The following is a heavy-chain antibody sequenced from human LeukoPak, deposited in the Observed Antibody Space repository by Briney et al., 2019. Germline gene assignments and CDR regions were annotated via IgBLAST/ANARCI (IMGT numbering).Heavy chain of an antibody. J-gene: IGHJ6*03. Sequence: GGSLRLSCAASGFTFDDYAMHWVRQAPGKGLEWVSLISWDGGSTYYADSVKGRFTISRDNSKNTLYLQMNSLRAEDTALCYCAKGSLERRYYYYYMDVWGKGTTVTVSS. CDR1: GFTFDDYA. CDR2: ISWDGGST. D-gene: IGHD1-1*01. CDR3: AKGSLERRYYYYYMDV. V-gene: IGHV3-43D*04.